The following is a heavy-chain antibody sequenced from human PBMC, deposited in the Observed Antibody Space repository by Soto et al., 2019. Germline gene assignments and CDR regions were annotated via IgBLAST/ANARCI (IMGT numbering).Heavy chain of an antibody. CDR2: ISYDGSNK. CDR1: GFTFSSYG. D-gene: IGHD6-6*01. J-gene: IGHJ6*02. Sequence: GGSLRLSCAASGFTFSSYGMHWVRQAPGKGLEWVAVISYDGSNKYYADSVKGRFTISRDNSKNTLYLQMNSLRAEDTAVYYCAKVMPVEYSSSTYYYYYGMDAWGQGTTVTVSS. V-gene: IGHV3-30*18. CDR3: AKVMPVEYSSSTYYYYYGMDA.